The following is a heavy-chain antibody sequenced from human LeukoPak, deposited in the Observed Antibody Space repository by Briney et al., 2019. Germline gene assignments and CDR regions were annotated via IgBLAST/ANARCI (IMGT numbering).Heavy chain of an antibody. D-gene: IGHD4-17*01. CDR2: LTYNEKKK. CDR3: AREVVDYVGNLDS. Sequence: PGGSLRLSCEGSGFTLSNYAMHWVRQAPGKGLEWVSLLTYNEKKKYYADSVKGRFTISRDDSKDTLFLQMNSLRPDDTAVYFCAREVVDYVGNLDSWGQGTQVTVSS. J-gene: IGHJ4*02. V-gene: IGHV3-30*03. CDR1: GFTLSNYA.